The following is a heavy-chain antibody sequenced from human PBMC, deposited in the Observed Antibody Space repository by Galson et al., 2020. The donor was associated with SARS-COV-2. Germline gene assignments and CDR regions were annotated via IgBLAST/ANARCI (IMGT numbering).Heavy chain of an antibody. CDR2: IGWNSGTI. J-gene: IGHJ4*02. V-gene: IGHV3-9*01. Sequence: GGSLRLSCAASGFEFDDYAMHWVRQTPGKGLEWVAGIGWNSGTITYADSMKGRFTISRDNAKNSLYLQMNSLRGDDTALYYCAKDIKAAPYYDFDYWGQGALVTVSS. D-gene: IGHD3-22*01. CDR3: AKDIKAAPYYDFDY. CDR1: GFEFDDYA.